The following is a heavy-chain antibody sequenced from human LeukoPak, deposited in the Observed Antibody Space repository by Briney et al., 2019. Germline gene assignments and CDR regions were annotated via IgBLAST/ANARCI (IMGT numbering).Heavy chain of an antibody. V-gene: IGHV4-61*01. Sequence: PSETLSLTCTVSGGSISSGSYYWSWIRQPPGKGLEWIGYIYYSGSTNYNPSLKSRVTISVDTSKNQFSLKLSSVTAADTAVYYCARVPSSRYFIDYYYYMDVWGKGTTVTVSS. CDR3: ARVPSSRYFIDYYYYMDV. J-gene: IGHJ6*03. CDR1: GGSISSGSYY. D-gene: IGHD6-13*01. CDR2: IYYSGST.